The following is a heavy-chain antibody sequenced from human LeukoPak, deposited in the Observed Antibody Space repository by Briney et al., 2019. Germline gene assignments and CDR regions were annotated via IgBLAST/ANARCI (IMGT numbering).Heavy chain of an antibody. D-gene: IGHD5-12*01. CDR2: YSGGST. CDR1: EFSVGSNY. J-gene: IGHJ4*02. Sequence: GGSLRLSCAASEFSVGSNYMTWVRQAPGKGLEWVSLYSGGSTYYADSVKGRFTISRDNSKNTLYLQMNSLRAEDTAVYYCARGPSGYHSTGGQGTLVTVSS. CDR3: ARGPSGYHST. V-gene: IGHV3-66*01.